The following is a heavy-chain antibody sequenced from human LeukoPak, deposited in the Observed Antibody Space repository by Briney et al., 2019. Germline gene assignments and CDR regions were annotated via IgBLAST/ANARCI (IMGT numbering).Heavy chain of an antibody. V-gene: IGHV3-23*01. D-gene: IGHD1-26*01. CDR3: ASLVGATPSDY. CDR1: GFTFSSYA. Sequence: GGSLRLSCAASGFTFSSYAMSWVRQAPGKGLEWVSAISGSGGSTYYADSVNGRFTISRDNSKNTLYLQMNSLRAEDTAVYYCASLVGATPSDYWGQGTLVTVSS. CDR2: ISGSGGST. J-gene: IGHJ4*02.